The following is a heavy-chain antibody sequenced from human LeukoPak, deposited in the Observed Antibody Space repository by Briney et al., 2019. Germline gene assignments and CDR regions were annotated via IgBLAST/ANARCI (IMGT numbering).Heavy chain of an antibody. Sequence: HPGGSLRLSCAASGFTFSSYSMNWVRQAPGKGLEWVSYISSSSSTIYYADSVKGRFTISRDNAKNSLYLQMNSLRAEDTAVCYCARVRTGYSSSWYGDNWFDPWGQGTLVTVSS. CDR2: ISSSSSTI. D-gene: IGHD6-13*01. CDR3: ARVRTGYSSSWYGDNWFDP. V-gene: IGHV3-48*01. CDR1: GFTFSSYS. J-gene: IGHJ5*02.